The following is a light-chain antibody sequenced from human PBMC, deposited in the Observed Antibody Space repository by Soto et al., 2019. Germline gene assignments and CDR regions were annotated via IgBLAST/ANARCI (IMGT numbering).Light chain of an antibody. CDR2: GAS. J-gene: IGKJ1*01. CDR1: QSVSSIY. V-gene: IGKV3-20*01. Sequence: EIVLTQSPGTLSLSPGERATLSCRASQSVSSIYLAWYQQKPGQAPRLLIYGASSRATGIPDGFSGSGSGTDFTLTISRLEPEDFAVYYCQQYGSSRWTFCQGTKVEI. CDR3: QQYGSSRWT.